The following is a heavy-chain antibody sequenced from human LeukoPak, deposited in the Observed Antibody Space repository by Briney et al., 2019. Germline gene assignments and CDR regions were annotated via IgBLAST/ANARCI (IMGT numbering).Heavy chain of an antibody. Sequence: PGGSLRLSFSASGSTFSSYEMSCVRQAPGKGLVWVSAISGSGGSTYYADSVKGRFTISRYNSKNTLYLQMNSLRAEDTAVYYCAKDPEEGRDHGGQGSLVTVSS. J-gene: IGHJ4*02. CDR2: ISGSGGST. CDR3: AKDPEEGRDH. V-gene: IGHV3-23*01. D-gene: IGHD2-15*01. CDR1: GSTFSSYE.